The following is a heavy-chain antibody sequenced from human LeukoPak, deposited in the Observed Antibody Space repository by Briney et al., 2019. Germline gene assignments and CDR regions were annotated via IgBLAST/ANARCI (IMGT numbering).Heavy chain of an antibody. D-gene: IGHD3-10*01. CDR1: GGPFSGYY. CDR2: INHSGST. V-gene: IGHV4-34*01. Sequence: SETLSLTCAVYGGPFSGYYWSRIRQPPGKGLEWIGEINHSGSTNYNPSLKSRVTISVDTSKNQFSLKLSSVTAADTAVYYCARGPNYYGSGSYNDYWGQGTLVTVSS. J-gene: IGHJ4*02. CDR3: ARGPNYYGSGSYNDY.